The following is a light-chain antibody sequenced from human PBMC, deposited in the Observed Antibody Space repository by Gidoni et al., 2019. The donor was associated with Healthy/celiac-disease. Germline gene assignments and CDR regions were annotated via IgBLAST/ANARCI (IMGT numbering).Light chain of an antibody. V-gene: IGKV1-39*01. Sequence: DIQMTQSPSSLSASVGDRVTITCRASQSISSYLNWYQQKPVKAPKLLIYAASSLQSGVPSRFSCSGSGTDFPLTISSLQPEDFATYYCQQSYSTPITFGQGTRLEIK. J-gene: IGKJ5*01. CDR1: QSISSY. CDR2: AAS. CDR3: QQSYSTPIT.